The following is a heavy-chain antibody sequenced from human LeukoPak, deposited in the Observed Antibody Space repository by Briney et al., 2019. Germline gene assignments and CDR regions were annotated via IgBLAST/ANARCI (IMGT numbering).Heavy chain of an antibody. D-gene: IGHD2-21*02. CDR3: AAAAYCGGDCYSQDY. V-gene: IGHV1-69*04. CDR2: IIPILGIA. Sequence: SVKVSCKASGGTFSSYAISWVRQAPGQGLEWMGRIIPILGIANYAQKFQGRVTITADKSTGTAYMELSSLRSEDTAVYYCAAAAYCGGDCYSQDYWGQGTLVTASS. CDR1: GGTFSSYA. J-gene: IGHJ4*02.